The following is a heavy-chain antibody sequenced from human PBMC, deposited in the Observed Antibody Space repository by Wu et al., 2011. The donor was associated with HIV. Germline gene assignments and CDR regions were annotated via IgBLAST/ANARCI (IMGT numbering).Heavy chain of an antibody. Sequence: EVQLVQSGAEVKKPGTTLKISCKVSGYTFIDYYMNWVQQAPGKGLVWMGLLDPEDGETKFAERFQDRITISADTSTDTIYMELNSLSSEDTAIYYCAMTRVEPGTTPESYFYMDVWAMDHGHRL. V-gene: IGHV1-69-2*01. CDR2: LDPEDGET. J-gene: IGHJ6*03. CDR3: AMTRVEPGTTPESYFYMDV. D-gene: IGHD2-2*01. CDR1: GYTFIDYY.